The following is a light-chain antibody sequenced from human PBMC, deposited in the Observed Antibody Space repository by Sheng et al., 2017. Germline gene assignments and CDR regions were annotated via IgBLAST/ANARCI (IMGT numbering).Light chain of an antibody. CDR1: QSVSSSY. CDR2: CI. V-gene: IGKV3D-15*01. CDR3: QQYNDWPLT. J-gene: IGKJ4*01. Sequence: EIVLTQSPGTLSLSPGERATLSCRASQSVSSSYLDLVPAETWPGSQAPHLWCIHQGHCIPARFSGSGSGTEFTLTIGSLQSEDFAVYYCQQYNDWPLTFGGGTKVEIK.